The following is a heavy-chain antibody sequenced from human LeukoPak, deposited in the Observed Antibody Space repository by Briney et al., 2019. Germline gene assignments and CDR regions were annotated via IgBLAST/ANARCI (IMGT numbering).Heavy chain of an antibody. D-gene: IGHD6-6*01. V-gene: IGHV4-39*07. CDR3: AREENSSSSDFDY. CDR1: GDSFSSVTDY. CDR2: VDYSGGT. J-gene: IGHJ4*02. Sequence: PSETLSLTCTVSGDSFSSVTDYWAWIRQPPGKGLEWIASVDYSGGTYYNPSLESRVAISADMSKNQFSLKLSSVTAADTAVYYCAREENSSSSDFDYWGQGTLVTVSS.